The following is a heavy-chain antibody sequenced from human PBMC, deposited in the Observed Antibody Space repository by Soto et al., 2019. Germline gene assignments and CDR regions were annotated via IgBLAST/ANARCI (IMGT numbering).Heavy chain of an antibody. CDR1: GFTVSSNY. V-gene: IGHV3-53*01. Sequence: GGSLRLSCAAGGFTVSSNYMTWVRQAPGEGLEWVAVIYSGGNTNYADSVKGRFTISRDNSKNTLYLQMNTLRAEDTAVYYCARGFNWLDYWGQGT. J-gene: IGHJ4*02. CDR2: IYSGGNT. CDR3: ARGFNWLDY. D-gene: IGHD5-12*01.